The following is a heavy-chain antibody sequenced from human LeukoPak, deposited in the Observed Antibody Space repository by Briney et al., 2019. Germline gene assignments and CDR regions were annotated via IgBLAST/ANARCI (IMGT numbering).Heavy chain of an antibody. Sequence: GGSPRLSCAASGFTFSSYAMSWVRQAPGKGLEWVSAVSGSGGSTYYADSVKGRFTISRDNSKNTLYLQMNSLRAEDTALYYCAKSGSGSYYKGGYDNWGQGTLVTVSS. J-gene: IGHJ4*02. V-gene: IGHV3-23*01. D-gene: IGHD3-10*01. CDR3: AKSGSGSYYKGGYDN. CDR1: GFTFSSYA. CDR2: VSGSGGST.